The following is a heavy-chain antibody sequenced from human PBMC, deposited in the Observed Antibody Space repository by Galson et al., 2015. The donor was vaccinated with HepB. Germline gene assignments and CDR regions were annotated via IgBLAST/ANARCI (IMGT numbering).Heavy chain of an antibody. D-gene: IGHD4-17*01. J-gene: IGHJ4*02. CDR3: ARGGEYFNY. V-gene: IGHV1-3*01. CDR2: INAGNGNT. Sequence: SVKVSCKASGYTFTSHPMHWARQAPGQRLEWMGWINAGNGNTKYSEKFQGRVTISRDTSASTAYMELSNLRSGDTAVYYCARGGEYFNYWGQGTLVTVSS. CDR1: GYTFTSHP.